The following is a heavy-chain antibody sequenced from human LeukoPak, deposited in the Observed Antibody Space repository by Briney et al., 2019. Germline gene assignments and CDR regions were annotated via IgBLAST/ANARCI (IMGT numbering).Heavy chain of an antibody. V-gene: IGHV1-2*02. CDR1: GYTFTGYY. Sequence: ASVKVSCKASGYTFTGYYMHWVRQAPGQGLEWMGWINPNSGGTNYAQKFQGRVAMTRDTSISTAYMELSRLRSDDTAVYYCARVEMATIWRLFDYWGQGTLVTVSS. D-gene: IGHD5-24*01. CDR2: INPNSGGT. J-gene: IGHJ4*02. CDR3: ARVEMATIWRLFDY.